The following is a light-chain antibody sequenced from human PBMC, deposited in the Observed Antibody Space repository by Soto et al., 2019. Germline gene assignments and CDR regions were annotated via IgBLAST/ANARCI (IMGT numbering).Light chain of an antibody. CDR2: GAS. J-gene: IGKJ5*01. CDR3: QHSYSMPIA. V-gene: IGKV1-6*01. Sequence: AIQLTQSPYSLSASVGDRVALSCLASQGIGNALGWYQQKPGKPPKVLIYGASNLQSGVPPRFSGSGSGTEFTLTISGLQPEDFATYYCQHSYSMPIAFGQGTRLEIK. CDR1: QGIGNA.